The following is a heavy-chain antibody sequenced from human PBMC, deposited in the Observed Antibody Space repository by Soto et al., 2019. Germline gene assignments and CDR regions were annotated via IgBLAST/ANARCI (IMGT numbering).Heavy chain of an antibody. CDR1: GYTFTSYA. J-gene: IGHJ4*02. CDR2: INAGIGNT. Sequence: ASVKVSCKASGYTFTSYAMHWVRQAPGQRLEWMGWINAGIGNTKYSQKFQGRVTITRDTSASTAYMELSSLRSEDTAVYYCARDKSPNCSGGSCHDALTRPAPHFDYWGQGTLVTVSS. V-gene: IGHV1-3*01. D-gene: IGHD2-15*01. CDR3: ARDKSPNCSGGSCHDALTRPAPHFDY.